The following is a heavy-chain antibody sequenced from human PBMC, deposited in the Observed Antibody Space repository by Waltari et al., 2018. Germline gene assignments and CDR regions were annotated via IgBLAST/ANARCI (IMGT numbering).Heavy chain of an antibody. D-gene: IGHD2-15*01. Sequence: QLQLQESGPGLVKPSGTLSLTCDVSGPSMSSTDCWRWVRQSPEKGREWLGQAHFSGRSNYSPSFASRVRISLDTSNYQFSLKGTSATAADTAMYYCARDRGRGIYLDTWGPGILVTVSP. J-gene: IGHJ5*02. CDR1: GPSMSSTDC. V-gene: IGHV4-4*02. CDR3: ARDRGRGIYLDT. CDR2: AHFSGRS.